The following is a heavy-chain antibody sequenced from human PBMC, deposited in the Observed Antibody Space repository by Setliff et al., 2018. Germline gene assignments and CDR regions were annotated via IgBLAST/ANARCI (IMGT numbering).Heavy chain of an antibody. V-gene: IGHV4-59*01. D-gene: IGHD1-26*01. J-gene: IGHJ3*02. CDR1: GGSISSYY. Sequence: PSETLSLTCTVSGGSISSYYWSWIRQPPGKGLEWIGYIYYSGSTNYNPSLKSRVTISVDTSKNQFSLKLTSVSAADTAVYYCARWGENSGRPDWRAFDIWGQGTMVTVS. CDR2: IYYSGST. CDR3: ARWGENSGRPDWRAFDI.